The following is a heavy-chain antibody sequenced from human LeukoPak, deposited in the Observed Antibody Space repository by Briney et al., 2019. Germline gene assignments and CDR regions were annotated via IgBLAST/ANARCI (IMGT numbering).Heavy chain of an antibody. CDR1: GGTFSSYA. CDR3: ARSLRWLPNWFDP. D-gene: IGHD5-24*01. J-gene: IGHJ5*02. CDR2: IIPIFGTA. Sequence: SVKVSCKASGGTFSSYAISWVRQAPGQGLEWMGGIIPIFGTANFAQKFQGRVTITADESTSTAYMELSSLRSEDTAVYYCARSLRWLPNWFDPWGQGTLVTVSS. V-gene: IGHV1-69*13.